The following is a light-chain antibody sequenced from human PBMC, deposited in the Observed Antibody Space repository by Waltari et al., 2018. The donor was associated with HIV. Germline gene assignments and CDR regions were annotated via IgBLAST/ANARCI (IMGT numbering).Light chain of an antibody. V-gene: IGLV2-11*01. J-gene: IGLJ2*01. CDR3: CSYAGSYTR. CDR1: SSDVGGYNY. Sequence: QPALPQPRSVSGSPGQSVTFSCTGTSSDVGGYNYVSWYQQHPGKAPKLMIYDVSKRPSGVPDRFSGSKSGNTASLTISGLQAEDEADYYCCSYAGSYTRFGGGTKLTVL. CDR2: DVS.